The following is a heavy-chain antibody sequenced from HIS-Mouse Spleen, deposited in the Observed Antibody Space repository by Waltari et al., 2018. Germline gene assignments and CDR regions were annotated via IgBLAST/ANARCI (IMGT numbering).Heavy chain of an antibody. Sequence: QVQLVESGGGVVQPGRSLRLSCAASGFTFSCYAMHWVRQAPGKGLEWVAVISYDGSNKYYADSVKGRFTISRDNSKNTLYLQMNSLRAEDTAVYYCARRYSGYDLGYWGQGTLVTVSS. D-gene: IGHD5-12*01. V-gene: IGHV3-30*04. CDR2: ISYDGSNK. CDR3: ARRYSGYDLGY. J-gene: IGHJ4*02. CDR1: GFTFSCYA.